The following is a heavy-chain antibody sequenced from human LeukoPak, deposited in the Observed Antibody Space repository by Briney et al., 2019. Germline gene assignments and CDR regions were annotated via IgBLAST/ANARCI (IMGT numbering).Heavy chain of an antibody. CDR1: GYTFTSYG. D-gene: IGHD6-13*01. Sequence: ASVKVSCKASGYTFTSYGISWVRQAPGQGLEWMGWISAYNGNTNYAQKLQGRVTMTTDTSTSTAYMELRSLRSDDTAVYYCARHNDPLRPAEKQQLVLGYWGQGTLVTVSS. J-gene: IGHJ4*02. V-gene: IGHV1-18*01. CDR2: ISAYNGNT. CDR3: ARHNDPLRPAEKQQLVLGY.